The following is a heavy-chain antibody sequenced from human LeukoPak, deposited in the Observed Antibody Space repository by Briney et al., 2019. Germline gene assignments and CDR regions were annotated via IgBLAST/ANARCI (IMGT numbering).Heavy chain of an antibody. CDR2: INHSGST. CDR1: GGSFSGYY. D-gene: IGHD6-13*01. Sequence: SETLSLTCAVYGGSFSGYYWSWILQPPGKGLEWIGEINHSGSTNYNPSLKSRVTISVDTSKNQFSLKLSSVTAADTAVYYCARGAAAGYTWRVAAAFDIWGQGTMVTVSS. J-gene: IGHJ3*02. CDR3: ARGAAAGYTWRVAAAFDI. V-gene: IGHV4-34*01.